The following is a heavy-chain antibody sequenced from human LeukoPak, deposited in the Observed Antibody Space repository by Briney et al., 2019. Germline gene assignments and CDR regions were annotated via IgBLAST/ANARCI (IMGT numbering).Heavy chain of an antibody. J-gene: IGHJ4*02. CDR3: ARTYSNYADFDY. V-gene: IGHV4-34*01. CDR1: GGSFSGYY. D-gene: IGHD4-11*01. Sequence: SETLSLTCAVHGGSFSGYYWSWIRQPPGKGLEWIGEINHSGSTNYNPSLKSRVTISVDTSKNQFSLKLSSVTAADTAVYYCARTYSNYADFDYWGQGTLVTVSS. CDR2: INHSGST.